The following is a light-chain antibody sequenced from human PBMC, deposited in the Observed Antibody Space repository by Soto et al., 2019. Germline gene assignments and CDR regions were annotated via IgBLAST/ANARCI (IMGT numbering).Light chain of an antibody. CDR3: HQSYFNPRT. Sequence: DIQMTQSPSSLSASVGDRVTITCRASQSISTYLNWYQQKPGKAPSLLIYAASSLQGGVPSRFSGSGSGTDFTLTISSLQPEDFAIYYCHQSYFNPRTFGQGTEVEI. CDR2: AAS. J-gene: IGKJ1*01. CDR1: QSISTY. V-gene: IGKV1-39*01.